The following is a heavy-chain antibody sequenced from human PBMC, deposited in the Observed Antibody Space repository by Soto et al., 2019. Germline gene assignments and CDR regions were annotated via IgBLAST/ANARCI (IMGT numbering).Heavy chain of an antibody. CDR1: GGSINSCDYY. D-gene: IGHD3-10*01. Sequence: SETLSLTCTVSGGSINSCDYYWTWFRQPPGKGLEWIGNIFHSGSTYYTPSLQSRVTISLDTSKNHFSLKLSSVTPADTAVYYCARDRYYGSGTYYNFYSGMDVWGQGTTVTVS. CDR2: IFHSGST. V-gene: IGHV4-30-4*01. CDR3: ARDRYYGSGTYYNFYSGMDV. J-gene: IGHJ6*02.